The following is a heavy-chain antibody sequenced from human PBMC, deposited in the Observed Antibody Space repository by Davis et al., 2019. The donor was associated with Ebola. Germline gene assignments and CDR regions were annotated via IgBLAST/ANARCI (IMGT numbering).Heavy chain of an antibody. Sequence: GGSLRLSCAASGFTFSTYAMHWVRQAPGKGLEWVAVTSYDGKNQYYADSVKGRFTIFRDNSKNTLYVQMSSLHQGPIGLPPGTLLQEHLWG. CDR1: GFTFSTYA. J-gene: IGHJ6*01. CDR2: TSYDGKNQ. V-gene: IGHV3-30*04. CDR3: TLLQEHL.